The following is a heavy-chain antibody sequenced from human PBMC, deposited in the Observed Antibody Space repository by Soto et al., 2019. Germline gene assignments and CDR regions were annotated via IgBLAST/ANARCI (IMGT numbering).Heavy chain of an antibody. D-gene: IGHD3-3*01. Sequence: PGGSLRLSCAASGFTFSSYGMHWVRQAPGKGLEWVAVIWYDGSNKYYADSVKGRFIISRDNSKNTLYLQMNSLRAEDTAVYYCARVRYDFWREYYYYGMDVWGQGTTVTVSS. CDR1: GFTFSSYG. V-gene: IGHV3-33*01. J-gene: IGHJ6*02. CDR2: IWYDGSNK. CDR3: ARVRYDFWREYYYYGMDV.